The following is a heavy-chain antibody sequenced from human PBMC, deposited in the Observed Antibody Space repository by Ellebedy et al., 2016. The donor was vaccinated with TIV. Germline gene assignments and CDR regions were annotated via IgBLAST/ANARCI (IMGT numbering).Heavy chain of an antibody. J-gene: IGHJ6*03. V-gene: IGHV4-34*01. CDR2: INHSGST. CDR1: GGSFSGYY. CDR3: ARPGGLRGDYYYYMDV. D-gene: IGHD4-17*01. Sequence: SETLSLXXAVYGGSFSGYYWSWIRQPPGKGLEWIGEINHSGSTNYNPSLKSRVTISVDTSKNQFSLKLSSVTAADTAVYYCARPGGLRGDYYYYMDVWGKGTTVTVSS.